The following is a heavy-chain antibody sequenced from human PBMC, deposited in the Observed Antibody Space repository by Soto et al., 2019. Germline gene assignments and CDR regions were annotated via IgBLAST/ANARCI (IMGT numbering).Heavy chain of an antibody. J-gene: IGHJ4*02. V-gene: IGHV1-8*01. D-gene: IGHD4-17*01. CDR2: MNPNSGDT. Sequence: QVQLVQSGAEVKKPGASVKVSCKASGYTFTSYDINWVRQATGQGLEWMGRMNPNSGDTGLAQKFQGRITMTRNTSITTDYMELSSLRSEDTAVYYCARDGAKIDGYGVQLGYWGQGTVVTVSS. CDR3: ARDGAKIDGYGVQLGY. CDR1: GYTFTSYD.